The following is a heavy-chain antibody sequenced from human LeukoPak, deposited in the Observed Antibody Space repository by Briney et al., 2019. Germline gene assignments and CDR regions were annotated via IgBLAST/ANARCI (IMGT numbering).Heavy chain of an antibody. J-gene: IGHJ4*02. CDR3: ALLNPWDY. CDR1: GFSFRSYG. Sequence: PGRSLRLSCVASGFSFRSYGMHWVRQAPGKGLEWVAVIWYDGSKKFYAGSVKGRFTISRDDSKNTLYLQMNSLRAEDTAMYYCALLNPWDYWGRGTLVTVSS. CDR2: IWYDGSKK. V-gene: IGHV3-33*01.